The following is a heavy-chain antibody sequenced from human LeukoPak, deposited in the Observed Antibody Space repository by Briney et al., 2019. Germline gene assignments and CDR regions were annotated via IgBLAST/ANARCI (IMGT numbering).Heavy chain of an antibody. J-gene: IGHJ6*03. V-gene: IGHV3-43D*03. CDR2: ISWDGGST. CDR3: AKGNEYYYYMDV. CDR1: GFTFSSYS. Sequence: GGSLRLSCATSGFTFSSYSMNWVRQAPGKGLEWVSLISWDGGSTYYADSVKGRFTISRDNSKNSLYLQMNSLRAEDTALYYCAKGNEYYYYMDVWGKGTTVTVSS.